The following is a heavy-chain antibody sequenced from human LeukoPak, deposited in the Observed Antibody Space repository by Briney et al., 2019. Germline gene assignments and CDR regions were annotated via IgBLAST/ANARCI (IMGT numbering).Heavy chain of an antibody. J-gene: IGHJ6*03. CDR2: INHSGSS. V-gene: IGHV4-34*01. Sequence: PSETLSLTCAVYGLSFSGYYWSWIRQPPGKGLEWIGEINHSGSSNYNPSLKSRVTISVDTSKNQFSLKLSSVTAADTAVYYCARPPRRYCSSTSCYAQPHYYYYMDVWGKGTTVTISS. CDR1: GLSFSGYY. CDR3: ARPPRRYCSSTSCYAQPHYYYYMDV. D-gene: IGHD2-2*01.